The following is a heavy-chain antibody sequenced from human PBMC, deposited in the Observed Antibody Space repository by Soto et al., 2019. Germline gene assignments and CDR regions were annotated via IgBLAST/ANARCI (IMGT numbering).Heavy chain of an antibody. Sequence: EVQLGESGGGLVQPGGSLRLSCVASGFTFSSYWMTWVRQAPGRGLEWVANINEDGSVKGYADAVKGRFSISRDNARNSLNMKMTSLRAEDTAVYYCARDIPKGACYLEYWGQGALVTVSS. J-gene: IGHJ4*02. D-gene: IGHD1-26*01. CDR2: INEDGSVK. CDR3: ARDIPKGACYLEY. V-gene: IGHV3-7*01. CDR1: GFTFSSYW.